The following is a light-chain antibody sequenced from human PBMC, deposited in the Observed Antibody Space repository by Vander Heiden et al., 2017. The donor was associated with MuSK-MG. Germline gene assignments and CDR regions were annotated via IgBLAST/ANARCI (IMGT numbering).Light chain of an antibody. V-gene: IGKV3-20*01. Sequence: EIVLTQSPGTLSLSPGERATLSCRASQSISRSYLAWYQQKPAQAPRLLIFGASSRATGIPDSFSGSGSGTEFTLTISILDPEDFAVYYCQHDDASPLTFGGGTKVEIK. J-gene: IGKJ4*01. CDR1: QSISRSY. CDR2: GAS. CDR3: QHDDASPLT.